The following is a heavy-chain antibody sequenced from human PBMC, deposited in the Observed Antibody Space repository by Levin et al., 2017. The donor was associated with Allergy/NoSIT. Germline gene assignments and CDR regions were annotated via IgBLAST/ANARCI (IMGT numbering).Heavy chain of an antibody. CDR3: ATELYNTLTGYFAFDI. CDR1: GGSISSGGYS. CDR2: IYYTGST. J-gene: IGHJ3*02. Sequence: SQTLSLTCTVSGGSISSGGYSWSWIRQHPGKGLEWIGYIYYTGSTHYNPSLKSRVTISVDTSKNQFSLKLSSVTAADTAVYYCATELYNTLTGYFAFDIWGQGTMVTVSS. V-gene: IGHV4-31*03. D-gene: IGHD3-9*01.